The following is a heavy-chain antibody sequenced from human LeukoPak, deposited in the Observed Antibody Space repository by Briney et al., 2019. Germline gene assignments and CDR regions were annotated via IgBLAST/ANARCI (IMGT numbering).Heavy chain of an antibody. CDR2: IYYSGST. Sequence: KPSETLSLTCTVPGGSISTYYWSWIRQPPGKGLEWIGYIYYSGSTNYSPSLKSRVTISIDTSKNQFSLKLTSVTAADAAVYYCARNGGSYTFDIWGQGTMVTVSS. CDR3: ARNGGSYTFDI. D-gene: IGHD1-26*01. J-gene: IGHJ3*02. CDR1: GGSISTYY. V-gene: IGHV4-59*01.